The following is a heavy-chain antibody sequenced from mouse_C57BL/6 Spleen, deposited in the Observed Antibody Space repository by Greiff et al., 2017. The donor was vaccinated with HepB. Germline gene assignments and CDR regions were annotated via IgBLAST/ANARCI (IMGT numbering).Heavy chain of an antibody. V-gene: IGHV1-55*01. CDR2: IYPGSGST. CDR3: ARSNYYGSQYYFDY. D-gene: IGHD1-1*01. Sequence: QVQLQQPGAELVKPGASVKMSCKASGYTFTSYWITWVKQRPGQGLEWIGDIYPGSGSTNYNEKFKSKATLTVDTSSSTACMQLSSLTSDDSAVYCGARSNYYGSQYYFDYWGQGTTLTVSS. CDR1: GYTFTSYW. J-gene: IGHJ2*01.